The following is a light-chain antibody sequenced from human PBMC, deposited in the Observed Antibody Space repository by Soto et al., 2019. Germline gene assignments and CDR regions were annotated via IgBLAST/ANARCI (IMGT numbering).Light chain of an antibody. V-gene: IGKV3-20*01. CDR1: QSVSSSY. CDR2: GAS. Sequence: EIVLTQSPGTLSLSPGERTTLSCRASQSVSSSYLAWYQQKPGQAPRLLIYGASSRATGIPDGFSGSGSGSDFTLTISRLEPEDFAVYYCQQYGSSPITFGQGTRLET. CDR3: QQYGSSPIT. J-gene: IGKJ5*01.